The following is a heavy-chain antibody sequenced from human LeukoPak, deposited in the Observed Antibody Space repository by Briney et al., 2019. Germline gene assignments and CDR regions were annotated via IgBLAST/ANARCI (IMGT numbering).Heavy chain of an antibody. CDR1: GFSFNNYA. CDR2: IIASSGDT. D-gene: IGHD3-10*01. Sequence: GGSLRLSCAASGFSFNNYAMSWVRQAPGKGLEWVSLIIASSGDTFYADSVKGRFTISRDNAKNSLYLQMNSLRAEDTALYYCANLMVRGNYGMDVWGQGTTVTVSS. CDR3: ANLMVRGNYGMDV. V-gene: IGHV3-23*01. J-gene: IGHJ6*02.